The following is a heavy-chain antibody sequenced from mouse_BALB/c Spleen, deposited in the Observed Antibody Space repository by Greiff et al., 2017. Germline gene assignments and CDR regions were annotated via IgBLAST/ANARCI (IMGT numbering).Heavy chain of an antibody. D-gene: IGHD2-4*01. Sequence: QVHVKQSGPELVKPGASVKMSCKASGYTFTDYVISWVKQRTGQGLEWIGEIYPGSGSTYYNEKFKGKATLTADKSSNTAYMQLSSLTSEDSAVYFCARRIYYDHYFDYWGQGTTLTVSS. CDR3: ARRIYYDHYFDY. J-gene: IGHJ2*01. CDR2: IYPGSGST. V-gene: IGHV1-77*01. CDR1: GYTFTDYV.